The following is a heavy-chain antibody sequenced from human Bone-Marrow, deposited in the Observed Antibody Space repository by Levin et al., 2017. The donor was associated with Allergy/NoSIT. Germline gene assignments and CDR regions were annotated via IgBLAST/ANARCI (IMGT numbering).Heavy chain of an antibody. D-gene: IGHD6-13*01. V-gene: IGHV4-59*01. CDR2: IYYSGST. CDR3: ARGGTAAHYLK. Sequence: TSETLSLTCTVSGGSISSYYWSWIRQPPGKGLEWIGYIYYSGSTNYNPSLKSRVTISVDTSKNQFSLKLSSVTAADTAVYYCARGGTAAHYLKWGQGTLVTVSS. J-gene: IGHJ4*02. CDR1: GGSISSYY.